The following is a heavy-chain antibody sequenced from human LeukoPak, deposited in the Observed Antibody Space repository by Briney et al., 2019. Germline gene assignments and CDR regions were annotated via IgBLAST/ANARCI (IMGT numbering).Heavy chain of an antibody. CDR1: GFTFSTYA. CDR2: ISASGGDT. J-gene: IGHJ4*02. V-gene: IGHV3-23*01. CDR3: ARDQDGDYDY. D-gene: IGHD4-17*01. Sequence: GGSLRLSCAASGFTFSTYALSWVRQAPGKGLEWVSGISASGGDTYYADSVKGRFTISRDNSKNTLSLQMNSLRVEDTAVYYCARDQDGDYDYWGQGTLVTVSS.